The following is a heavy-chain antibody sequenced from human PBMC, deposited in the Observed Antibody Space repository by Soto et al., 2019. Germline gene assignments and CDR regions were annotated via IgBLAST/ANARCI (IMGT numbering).Heavy chain of an antibody. CDR3: ARAFKFSYCSSTSCYANWFDP. V-gene: IGHV4-34*01. D-gene: IGHD2-2*01. CDR1: GGSFSGYY. Sequence: QVQLQQWGAGLLKPSETLSLTCAVYGGSFSGYYWSWIRQPPGKGLEWIGEINHSGSTNYNPSLKGRVTISVDTSKNQFSLKLSSVTAADTAVYYCARAFKFSYCSSTSCYANWFDPWGQGTLVTVSS. J-gene: IGHJ5*02. CDR2: INHSGST.